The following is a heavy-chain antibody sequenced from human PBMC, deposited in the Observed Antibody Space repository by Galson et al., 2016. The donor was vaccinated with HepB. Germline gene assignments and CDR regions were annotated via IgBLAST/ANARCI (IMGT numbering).Heavy chain of an antibody. V-gene: IGHV3-11*01. J-gene: IGHJ5*02. Sequence: LRLSCAASGFAFSDYYMSWIRQAPGKGPEWIAYIAGRSTTIYLSDSVKGRFTVSRDNTKGSLFLQMADLRAEDTATYFCARDREAETTMPTFDLWGQGVLVTVSS. CDR1: GFAFSDYY. D-gene: IGHD4-17*01. CDR3: ARDREAETTMPTFDL. CDR2: IAGRSTTI.